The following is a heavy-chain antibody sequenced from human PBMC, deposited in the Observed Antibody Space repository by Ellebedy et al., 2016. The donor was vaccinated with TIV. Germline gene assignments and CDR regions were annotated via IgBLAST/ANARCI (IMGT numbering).Heavy chain of an antibody. J-gene: IGHJ4*02. CDR3: ARGYYYSSGCRD. CDR2: INGEGTDT. V-gene: IGHV3-74*01. CDR1: GLTFSTYW. Sequence: GESLKISXTASGLTFSTYWMHWVRQAPGKGLVWVSRINGEGTDTSYADSVKGRFTISRDDAKNTVYLQMNSLRVEDTAVYYCARGYYYSSGCRDWGQGTLVTVSS. D-gene: IGHD3-10*01.